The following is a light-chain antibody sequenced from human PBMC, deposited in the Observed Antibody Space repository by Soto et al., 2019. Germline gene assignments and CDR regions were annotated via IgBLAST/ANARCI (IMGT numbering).Light chain of an antibody. CDR2: HAS. J-gene: IGKJ1*01. CDR3: QEYGGSPGT. V-gene: IGKV3-20*01. CDR1: QSVRSSY. Sequence: EIVLTQSPGTLSLSPGERATLSCRASQSVRSSYLAWYQQKPGQAPRLLIYHASNRVTGVPDRFSGSGSGTDFTLTISRLEPEEFAGYYCQEYGGSPGTFGQGNKVEI.